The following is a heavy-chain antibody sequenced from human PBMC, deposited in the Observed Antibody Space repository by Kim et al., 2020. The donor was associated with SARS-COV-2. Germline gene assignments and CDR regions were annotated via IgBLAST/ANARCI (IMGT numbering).Heavy chain of an antibody. D-gene: IGHD5-12*01. J-gene: IGHJ6*02. CDR1: GGSISSYY. Sequence: SETLSLTCTVSGGSISSYYWSWIRQPPGKGLEWIGYIYYSGSTNYNPSLKSRVTISVDTSKNQFSLKLSSVTAADTAVYYCARGATSWGYNLGDYYYGMDVWGQGTTVTVSS. CDR3: ARGATSWGYNLGDYYYGMDV. CDR2: IYYSGST. V-gene: IGHV4-59*13.